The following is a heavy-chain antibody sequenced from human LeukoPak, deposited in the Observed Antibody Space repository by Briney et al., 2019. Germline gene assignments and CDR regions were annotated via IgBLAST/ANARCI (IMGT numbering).Heavy chain of an antibody. CDR2: IIPILGIA. J-gene: IGHJ4*02. CDR3: ARVGAPTDY. D-gene: IGHD3-10*01. Sequence: SVKVSCKASGYTFTSYGISWVRQAPGQGLEWMGRIIPILGIANYAQKFQGRVTITADKSTSTAYMELSSLRSEDTAVYYCARVGAPTDYWGQGTLVTVSS. CDR1: GYTFTSYG. V-gene: IGHV1-69*04.